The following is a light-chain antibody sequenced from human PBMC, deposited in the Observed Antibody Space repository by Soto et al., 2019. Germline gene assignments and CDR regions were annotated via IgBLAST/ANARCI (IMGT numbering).Light chain of an antibody. J-gene: IGLJ2*01. CDR3: SSYSSSSTLVV. Sequence: QSVLTQPACVSGSPGQSITSSCTGTSSDVGGYNYVSWYQQHPGKAPKLMIYEVSSRPSGVSNRFSGSKSGNTASLTISGLQAEDEADYYCSSYSSSSTLVVFGGGTQLTVL. CDR2: EVS. V-gene: IGLV2-14*01. CDR1: SSDVGGYNY.